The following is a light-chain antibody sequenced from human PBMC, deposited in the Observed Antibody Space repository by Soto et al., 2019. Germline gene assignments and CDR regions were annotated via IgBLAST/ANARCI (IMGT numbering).Light chain of an antibody. CDR3: QRDKSCPLT. CDR2: AES. J-gene: IGKJ4*01. V-gene: IGKV1-12*01. Sequence: DIQXTQQTIAGPAPVGARVTTTCRASKGIRRWLAWYQQKPGKAXKXXXYAESSLQSGVPSRFSGSGSGTDFNLKTRRVQPEDFATYYCQRDKSCPLTFGGGTKV. CDR1: KGIRRW.